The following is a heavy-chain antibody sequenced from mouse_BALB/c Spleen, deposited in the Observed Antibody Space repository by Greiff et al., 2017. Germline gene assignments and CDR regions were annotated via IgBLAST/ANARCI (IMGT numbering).Heavy chain of an antibody. V-gene: IGHV5-6*01. Sequence: DVQLVESGGGLVQPGGSRKLSCAASGFTFSSYGMSWVRQTPDKRLEWVATISSGGSYTYYPDSVKGRFTISRDNAKNTLYLQMSSLKSEDTAMYYCARTDAMDYWGQGTSVTVSS. CDR1: GFTFSSYG. CDR2: ISSGGSYT. CDR3: ARTDAMDY. J-gene: IGHJ4*01.